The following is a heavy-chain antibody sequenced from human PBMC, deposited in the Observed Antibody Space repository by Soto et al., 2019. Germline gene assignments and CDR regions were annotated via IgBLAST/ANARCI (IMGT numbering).Heavy chain of an antibody. D-gene: IGHD3-22*01. CDR3: ASGYYDSSGYFGFDY. V-gene: IGHV1-18*01. CDR2: ISAYNGNT. Sequence: ASVKFSCKASGGTFSSYGISWVRQAPGQGLEWMGWISAYNGNTNYAQKLQGRVTMTTDTSTSTAYMELRSLRSDDTAVYYCASGYYDSSGYFGFDYWGQGTLVTVSS. J-gene: IGHJ4*02. CDR1: GGTFSSYG.